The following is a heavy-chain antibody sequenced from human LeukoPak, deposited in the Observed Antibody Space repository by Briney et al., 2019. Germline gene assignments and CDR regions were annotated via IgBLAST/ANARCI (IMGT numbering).Heavy chain of an antibody. D-gene: IGHD3-10*01. CDR3: ARFETGVYTNNVED. Sequence: PGGSLRLSCAASGFTFSTYAVNWVRQAPGKGLEWVSSINSDSRYILYADSVKGRFTISRDNAKDSLFLHMNYLRAEDTAIYYCARFETGVYTNNVEDWGPGTQVTVSS. J-gene: IGHJ4*02. CDR1: GFTFSTYA. V-gene: IGHV3-21*06. CDR2: INSDSRYI.